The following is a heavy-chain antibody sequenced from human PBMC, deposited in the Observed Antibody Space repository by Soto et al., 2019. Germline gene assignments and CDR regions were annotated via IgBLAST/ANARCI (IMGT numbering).Heavy chain of an antibody. Sequence: ASVKVSCKASGYSFTNYGITWVRQAPGQGFEWMGWISAYNGNTKYAQKLQGGVTMTTDASTSTAYLELRSLTSDDTAVYYCARDRGVAPPVAGNTHYYYYMDVWGKGTTVTVSS. CDR2: ISAYNGNT. CDR3: ARDRGVAPPVAGNTHYYYYMDV. J-gene: IGHJ6*03. V-gene: IGHV1-18*01. CDR1: GYSFTNYG. D-gene: IGHD6-19*01.